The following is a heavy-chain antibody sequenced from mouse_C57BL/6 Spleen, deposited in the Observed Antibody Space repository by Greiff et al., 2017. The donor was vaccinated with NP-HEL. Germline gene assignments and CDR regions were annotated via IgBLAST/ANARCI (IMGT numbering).Heavy chain of an antibody. CDR3: ARRDGSSYGYYAMDY. CDR2: ISSGSSTI. V-gene: IGHV5-17*01. J-gene: IGHJ4*01. CDR1: GFTFSDYG. D-gene: IGHD1-1*01. Sequence: EVKLVESGGGLVKPGGSLKLSCAASGFTFSDYGMHWVRQAPEKGLEWVAYISSGSSTIYYADTVKGRFTISRDNAKTTLFLQMTSLRSEDTAMYYCARRDGSSYGYYAMDYWGQGTSVTVSS.